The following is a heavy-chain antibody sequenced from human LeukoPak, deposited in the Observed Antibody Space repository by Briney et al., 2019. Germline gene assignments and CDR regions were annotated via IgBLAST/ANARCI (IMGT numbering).Heavy chain of an antibody. D-gene: IGHD4-17*01. J-gene: IGHJ6*02. CDR1: GYTFTGYY. CDR3: ARHGDQIPYTYYGMDV. Sequence: ASVKVSCKASGYTFTGYYMHWVRQAPGQGLEWMGWINPNSGGTNYAQKFQGWVTMTRDTSISTAYMELSRLRSDDTAVYYCARHGDQIPYTYYGMDVWGQGTTVTVSS. CDR2: INPNSGGT. V-gene: IGHV1-2*04.